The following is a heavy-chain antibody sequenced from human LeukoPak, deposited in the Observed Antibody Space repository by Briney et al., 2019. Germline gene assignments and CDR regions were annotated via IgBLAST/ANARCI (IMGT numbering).Heavy chain of an antibody. CDR2: IYSGGRT. CDR3: ARDSLSNSGKNLFAFDL. V-gene: IGHV3-53*01. CDR1: GFTVSSNY. D-gene: IGHD4-23*01. J-gene: IGHJ3*01. Sequence: GGSLRLSCAASGFTVSSNYMTWVRQAPGKGLEWVSIIYSGGRTYYADSVKGRFTVSRDNSKNILYLQMNSLRADDTALYYCARDSLSNSGKNLFAFDLWGQGTVVTVSS.